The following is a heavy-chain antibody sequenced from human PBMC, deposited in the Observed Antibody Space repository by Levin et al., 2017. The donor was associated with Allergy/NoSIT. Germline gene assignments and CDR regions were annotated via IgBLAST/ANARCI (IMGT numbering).Heavy chain of an antibody. Sequence: GGSLRLSCAASGFTVSSNYMSWVRQAPGKALEWVSVIYRDGDTYYADSVKGRFTISRDNSKNTLYLQMNSLRAEDTAVYYCATAGSDFPADHDYWGQGTLVTVSS. D-gene: IGHD2-21*01. J-gene: IGHJ4*02. CDR2: IYRDGDT. CDR3: ATAGSDFPADHDY. V-gene: IGHV3-66*01. CDR1: GFTVSSNY.